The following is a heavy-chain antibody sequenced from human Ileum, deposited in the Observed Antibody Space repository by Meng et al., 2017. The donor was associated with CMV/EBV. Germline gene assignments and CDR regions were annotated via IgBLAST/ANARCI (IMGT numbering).Heavy chain of an antibody. V-gene: IGHV3-33*06. CDR1: GFTFSTHG. J-gene: IGHJ6*02. Sequence: GESLKISCAASGFTFSTHGFHWVRQAPGMGLEWVAVIWFDGSKAYYADSVKGRFTVSKDNSKNTVSLQMNSLRAGDTDTYYCAKEPGHNWNGAAGFGAMDVWGQGTTVTVSS. CDR3: AKEPGHNWNGAAGFGAMDV. D-gene: IGHD1-1*01. CDR2: IWFDGSKA.